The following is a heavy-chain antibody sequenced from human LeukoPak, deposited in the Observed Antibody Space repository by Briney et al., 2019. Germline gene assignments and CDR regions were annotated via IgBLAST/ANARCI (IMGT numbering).Heavy chain of an antibody. CDR2: ISGSGGST. CDR3: AKDLLLEQWLPAGN. J-gene: IGHJ4*02. D-gene: IGHD6-19*01. V-gene: IGHV3-23*01. Sequence: GGSLRLSCAASGFTFSSYAMSWVRQAPGKGLEWVSAISGSGGSTYYADSVKGRFTISRDNSKNTLYLQMNSLRAEDTAVYYCAKDLLLEQWLPAGNWGQGTLVTVSS. CDR1: GFTFSSYA.